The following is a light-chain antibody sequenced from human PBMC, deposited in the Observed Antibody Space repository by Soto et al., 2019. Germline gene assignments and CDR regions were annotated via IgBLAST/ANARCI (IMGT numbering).Light chain of an antibody. Sequence: EIVLTQSPVTLSLSPGERATLSCRASQSASSYLAWYQQKPGQAPRLLIYDASNRATGIPARFSGSGSGTDFTLTIDNLEPEDFAVYYCQQRSNWPPITFGQGTRLEIK. V-gene: IGKV3-11*01. CDR1: QSASSY. J-gene: IGKJ5*01. CDR3: QQRSNWPPIT. CDR2: DAS.